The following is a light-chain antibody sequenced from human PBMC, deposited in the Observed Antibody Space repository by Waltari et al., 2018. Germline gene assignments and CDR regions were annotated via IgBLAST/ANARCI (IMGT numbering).Light chain of an antibody. V-gene: IGLV1-40*01. CDR3: QSYDDSLNAVV. CDR1: SSNIGAGSD. CDR2: GYN. J-gene: IGLJ2*01. Sequence: QSVLTQPPSVSGAPGQRITISCSGTSSNIGAGSDVIWYQQLPGAAPKLLIYGYNSRPSGVPDRISVSKSGTSASLAITGLQAEDEADYYCQSYDDSLNAVVFGGGTKVTVL.